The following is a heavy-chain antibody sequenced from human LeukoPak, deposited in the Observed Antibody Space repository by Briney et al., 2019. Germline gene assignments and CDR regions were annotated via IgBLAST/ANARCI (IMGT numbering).Heavy chain of an antibody. D-gene: IGHD6-19*01. CDR3: VKDAMQWPDYYFDY. CDR1: GFTFSSYA. Sequence: GGSLRLSCSASGFTFSSYAMHWVRQAPGKGLEYVSAISSNGGSTYYADSVKGRFTISRDNSKSTLYLQMSSLRAEDTAVYYCVKDAMQWPDYYFDYWGQGTLVTVSS. CDR2: ISSNGGST. V-gene: IGHV3-64D*06. J-gene: IGHJ4*02.